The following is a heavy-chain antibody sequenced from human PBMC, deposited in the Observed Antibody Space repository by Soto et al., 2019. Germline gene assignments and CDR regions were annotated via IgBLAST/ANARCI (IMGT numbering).Heavy chain of an antibody. V-gene: IGHV3-66*01. CDR1: EFTVSAYY. D-gene: IGHD5-18*01. J-gene: IGHJ5*02. CDR3: ARGGGILILT. Sequence: EVQLVESGGGLVQPGGSLVLSCATSEFTVSAYYINWVRQAPGKGLEWVSVLRRGGDTFYADSVKGRFTISGDNYKNTVYLQMNSLRVEHTAVYYCARGGGILILTCGQGTLVTVSS. CDR2: LRRGGDT.